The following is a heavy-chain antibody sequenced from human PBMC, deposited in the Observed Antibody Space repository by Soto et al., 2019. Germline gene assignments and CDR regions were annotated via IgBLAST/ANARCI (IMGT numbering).Heavy chain of an antibody. Sequence: EVELVESGGGLVQPGGSLRLSCAASGFIFNDHYMEWVRQAPGKGLEWIGGSRDKANGYSTEYAASVKGRFTISRDDSKKSVYLQMNSRKNEDTAWYDCAREYYDKSASPCWYFDLWGRGTLVSVSS. J-gene: IGHJ2*01. CDR3: AREYYDKSASPCWYFDL. D-gene: IGHD3-22*01. V-gene: IGHV3-72*01. CDR2: SRDKANGYST. CDR1: GFIFNDHY.